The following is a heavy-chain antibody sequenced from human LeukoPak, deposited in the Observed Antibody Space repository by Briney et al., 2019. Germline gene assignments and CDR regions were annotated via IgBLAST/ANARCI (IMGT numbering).Heavy chain of an antibody. CDR1: GFTFSSYW. CDR3: ARDKKVGATLFDF. V-gene: IGHV3-7*01. CDR2: IKKDGSEK. Sequence: GGSLRLSCAASGFTFSSYWISWVRQAPGKGLEWVANIKKDGSEKYYVDSVKGRFTISRDNAKTSLYLQMNSLRAEDTAVYYCARDKKVGATLFDFWGQGTMVTVSS. J-gene: IGHJ3*01. D-gene: IGHD1-26*01.